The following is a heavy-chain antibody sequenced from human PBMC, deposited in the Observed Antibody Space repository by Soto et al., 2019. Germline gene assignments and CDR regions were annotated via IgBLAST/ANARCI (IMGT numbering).Heavy chain of an antibody. CDR1: GGSISSGGYY. CDR3: ARYTGSGSYYGTIDY. V-gene: IGHV4-31*03. CDR2: IYYSGST. J-gene: IGHJ4*02. D-gene: IGHD3-10*01. Sequence: NPSETLSLTCTVSGGSISSGGYYWSWIRQHPGKGLEWIGYIYYSGSTYYNPSLKSRVTISVDTSKNQFSLKLSSVTAADTAVYYCARYTGSGSYYGTIDYWGQGTLVTVSS.